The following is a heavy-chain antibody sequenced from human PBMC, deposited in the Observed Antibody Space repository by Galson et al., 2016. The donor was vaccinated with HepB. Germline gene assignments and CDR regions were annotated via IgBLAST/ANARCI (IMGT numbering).Heavy chain of an antibody. V-gene: IGHV3-23*01. D-gene: IGHD1-14*01. CDR3: VKGASGTPTYYFSS. CDR1: GFSFSNYA. Sequence: SLRLSCAASGFSFSNYAMSWVRQAPGKGLEWVSSISGTGGRTYYADSAKGRFTISRDNSKNTLYLRRSSLRVEDTAVYYCVKGASGTPTYYFSSWGQGTLVTVS. J-gene: IGHJ4*02. CDR2: ISGTGGRT.